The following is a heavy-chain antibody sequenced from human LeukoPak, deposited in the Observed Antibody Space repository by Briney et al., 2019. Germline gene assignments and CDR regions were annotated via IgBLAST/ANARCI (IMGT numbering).Heavy chain of an antibody. J-gene: IGHJ4*02. D-gene: IGHD3-3*01. CDR2: IYYSGST. CDR1: GGSISSYY. V-gene: IGHV4-59*01. Sequence: SETLSLTCTVSGGSISSYYWSWIRQPPGKGLEWTGYIYYSGSTNYNPSLKSRVTISVDTSKNQFSLKLSSVTAADTAVYYCARVSGYDFWSGNFDYWGQGTLVTVSS. CDR3: ARVSGYDFWSGNFDY.